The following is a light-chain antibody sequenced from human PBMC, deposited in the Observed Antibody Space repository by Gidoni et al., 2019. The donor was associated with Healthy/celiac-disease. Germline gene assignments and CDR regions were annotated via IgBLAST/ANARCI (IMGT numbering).Light chain of an antibody. CDR2: DDS. J-gene: IGLJ2*01. CDR3: QVWDSSSDHLV. V-gene: IGLV3-21*02. Sequence: SYVLPQPPSVSVAPGQTARITCGGNNIGSKSVHCYQQKPGQAPVLVGYDDSDRPSWIPERFSGSNSGNTATLTISRVEAGDEADYYCQVWDSSSDHLVFGGGTKLTVL. CDR1: NIGSKS.